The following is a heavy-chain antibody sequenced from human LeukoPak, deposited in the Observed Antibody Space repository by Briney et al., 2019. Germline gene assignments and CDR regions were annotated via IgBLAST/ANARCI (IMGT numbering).Heavy chain of an antibody. CDR1: GFTFSSYE. Sequence: GRSLRLSCAASGFTFSSYELNWVRQAPGKGLEWVSYISSSGSTIYYADSVKGRFTISRDNAKNSLNLQMNSLRAEDTAVYYCAELGITMIGGVWGKGTTVTISS. J-gene: IGHJ6*04. D-gene: IGHD3-10*02. CDR2: ISSSGSTI. V-gene: IGHV3-48*03. CDR3: AELGITMIGGV.